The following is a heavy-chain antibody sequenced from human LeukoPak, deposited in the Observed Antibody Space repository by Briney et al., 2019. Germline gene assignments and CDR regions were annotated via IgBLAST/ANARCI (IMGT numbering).Heavy chain of an antibody. Sequence: SETLSLTCTVSGGSISSGSYYWSWIRQPAGKGLEWIGRIYASGSTTYNPSLKSRVTISIDTSKNQFSLKLSSVTAADTAVYYCAGTRRYCSGGSCYNWFDPWGQGTLVTVSS. CDR1: GGSISSGSYY. V-gene: IGHV4-61*02. J-gene: IGHJ5*02. D-gene: IGHD2-15*01. CDR3: AGTRRYCSGGSCYNWFDP. CDR2: IYASGST.